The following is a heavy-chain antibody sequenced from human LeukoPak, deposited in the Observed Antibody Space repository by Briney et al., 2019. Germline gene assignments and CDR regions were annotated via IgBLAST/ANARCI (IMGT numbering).Heavy chain of an antibody. D-gene: IGHD4-23*01. J-gene: IGHJ6*03. Sequence: GGSLRLSCEASGFTFTTYWMHWVRQGPGKWLGWVSRIDSEVSTTNYADSVKGPFTNSRDNAKNTLYLQMNSLSAEDTAVYYCARDAGYGDNSAYYYHYMDVWGKGTTVTVSS. CDR3: ARDAGYGDNSAYYYHYMDV. CDR1: GFTFTTYW. CDR2: IDSEVSTT. V-gene: IGHV3-74*01.